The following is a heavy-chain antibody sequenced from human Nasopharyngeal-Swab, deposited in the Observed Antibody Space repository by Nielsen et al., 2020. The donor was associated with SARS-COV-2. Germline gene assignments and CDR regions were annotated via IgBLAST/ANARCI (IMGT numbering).Heavy chain of an antibody. CDR1: GFTFSSYA. Sequence: GESLKISCAASGFTFSSYAMHWVRQAPGKGLEWVAVISYDGSNKYYADSVKGRFTISRDNSKNTLYLQMNSPRAEDTAVYYCARTLGGYYYFDYWGQGTLVTVSS. CDR3: ARTLGGYYYFDY. V-gene: IGHV3-30*04. D-gene: IGHD3-22*01. J-gene: IGHJ4*02. CDR2: ISYDGSNK.